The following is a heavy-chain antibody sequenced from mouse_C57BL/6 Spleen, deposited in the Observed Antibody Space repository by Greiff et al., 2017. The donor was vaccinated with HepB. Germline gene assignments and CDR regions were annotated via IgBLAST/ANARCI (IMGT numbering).Heavy chain of an antibody. CDR2: ISDGGSYT. V-gene: IGHV5-4*01. Sequence: EVKLVESGGGLVKPGGSLKLSCAAPGFTFSSYAMSWVRQTPEKRLEWVATISDGGSYTYYPDNVKGRFTISRDNAKNNLYLQMSHLKSEDTAMYYCAREGYYGSSWFAYWGQGTLVTVSA. CDR3: AREGYYGSSWFAY. CDR1: GFTFSSYA. J-gene: IGHJ3*01. D-gene: IGHD1-1*01.